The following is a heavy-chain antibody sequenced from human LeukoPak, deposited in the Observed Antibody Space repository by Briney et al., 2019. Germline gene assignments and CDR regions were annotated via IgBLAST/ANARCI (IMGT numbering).Heavy chain of an antibody. V-gene: IGHV4-61*01. D-gene: IGHD6-13*01. J-gene: IGHJ6*02. Sequence: SETLSLTCTVSGGSVSSGSYYWSWIRQPPGKGLEWIGYIYYSGSTNYNPSLKSRVTISVDTSKNQFSLKLSSVTAADTAVYYCVNRVGGSSWYDNYYYGMDVWGQGTTVTVSS. CDR2: IYYSGST. CDR1: GGSVSSGSYY. CDR3: VNRVGGSSWYDNYYYGMDV.